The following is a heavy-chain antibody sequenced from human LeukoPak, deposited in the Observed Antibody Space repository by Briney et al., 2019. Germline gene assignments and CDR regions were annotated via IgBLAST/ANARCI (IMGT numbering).Heavy chain of an antibody. CDR1: GFTFSSYG. D-gene: IGHD2-2*02. V-gene: IGHV3-23*01. CDR3: AKAVSCSSTSCYRSYGMDV. Sequence: KPGGSLRLSCAASGFTFSSYGMSWVRQAPGKGLEWVSGISGSGGSTYYADSVKGRFTISRDNSKNTLYLQMNSLRAEDTAVYYCAKAVSCSSTSCYRSYGMDVWGQGTTVTVSS. CDR2: ISGSGGST. J-gene: IGHJ6*02.